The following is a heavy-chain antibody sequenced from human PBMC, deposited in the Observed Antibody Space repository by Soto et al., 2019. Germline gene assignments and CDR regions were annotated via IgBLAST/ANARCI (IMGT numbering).Heavy chain of an antibody. D-gene: IGHD6-6*01. CDR3: ASQEYSSSSGGRDYYYTDV. J-gene: IGHJ6*03. Sequence: SETLSLTCTVSGDSITSGDFYWGWIRRPPGQGLEWIGTISHSGDTFYNPPLKSRLTMSLDASKNQFSLRLTSVTAADTAVYYCASQEYSSSSGGRDYYYTDVWGMGTSVTVSS. CDR1: GDSITSGDFY. CDR2: ISHSGDT. V-gene: IGHV4-39*01.